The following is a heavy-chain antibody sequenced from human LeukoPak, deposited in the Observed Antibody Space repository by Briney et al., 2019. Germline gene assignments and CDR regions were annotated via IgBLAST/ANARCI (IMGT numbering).Heavy chain of an antibody. J-gene: IGHJ6*03. D-gene: IGHD6-19*01. Sequence: GRSLRLSCAAAGFTFDDYAMHWVPQAPGKGLEWVSTINWNSGRMEYADSVKGRFTISRDNAKNSLYLQMNSLRDEDTALYYCAKDGQRRAVSVVTYMDVWGKGTTVTVSS. CDR2: INWNSGRM. CDR1: GFTFDDYA. CDR3: AKDGQRRAVSVVTYMDV. V-gene: IGHV3-9*01.